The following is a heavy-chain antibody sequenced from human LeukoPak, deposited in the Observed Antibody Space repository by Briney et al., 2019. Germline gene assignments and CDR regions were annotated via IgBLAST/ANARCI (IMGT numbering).Heavy chain of an antibody. D-gene: IGHD6-13*01. CDR2: IYSGGST. CDR3: AREGGREQQLGYEY. Sequence: GGSLRLSCAASGFTVSSNYMSWVRQAPGKGLEWVSVIYSGGSTYYADSVKGRFTISRDNSKNTLYLQMNSLRAEDTAVYYCAREGGREQQLGYEYWGQGTLVTVSS. CDR1: GFTVSSNY. J-gene: IGHJ4*02. V-gene: IGHV3-66*01.